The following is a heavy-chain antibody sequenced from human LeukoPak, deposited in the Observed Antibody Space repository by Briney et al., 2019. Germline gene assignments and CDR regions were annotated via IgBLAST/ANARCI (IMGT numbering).Heavy chain of an antibody. CDR2: INHSGST. CDR1: GGSFSGYY. D-gene: IGHD2-2*02. V-gene: IGHV4-34*01. Sequence: SETLSLTCAVYGGSFSGYYWSWIRQPPGKGLEWIGEINHSGSTNYNPSLKSRVTISVDTSKNQFSLKLSSVTAADTAVYYCARLYCSSTSCYTLWFDPWGQGTLVTVSS. J-gene: IGHJ5*02. CDR3: ARLYCSSTSCYTLWFDP.